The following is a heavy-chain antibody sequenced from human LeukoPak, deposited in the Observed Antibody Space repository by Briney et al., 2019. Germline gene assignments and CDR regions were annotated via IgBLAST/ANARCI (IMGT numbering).Heavy chain of an antibody. J-gene: IGHJ1*01. CDR1: GFTFSSYG. V-gene: IGHV3-30*18. CDR2: ISYDGSNK. D-gene: IGHD6-19*01. Sequence: GRSLRLSCAASGFTFSSYGMHWVRQAPGKGLEWVAVISYDGSNKYYADSVKGRFTISRDNSKNTLYLQMNSLRAEDTAVYYCAKDRSYSGWYPEYFRHWGQGTLVTVSS. CDR3: AKDRSYSGWYPEYFRH.